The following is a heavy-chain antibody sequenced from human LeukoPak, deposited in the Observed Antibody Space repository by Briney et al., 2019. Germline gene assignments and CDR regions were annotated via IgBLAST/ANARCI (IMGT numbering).Heavy chain of an antibody. J-gene: IGHJ6*03. CDR2: INPSGGST. D-gene: IGHD3-10*01. V-gene: IGHV1-46*01. Sequence: ASVKVSCKVSGYTFTSYYMHWVRQAPGQGLEWMGIINPSGGSTSYAQKFQGRVTMTRDTSTSTVYMELSSLRSEDTAVYYCAREFGTMVRGVNYYYMDVWGKGTTVTVSS. CDR3: AREFGTMVRGVNYYYMDV. CDR1: GYTFTSYY.